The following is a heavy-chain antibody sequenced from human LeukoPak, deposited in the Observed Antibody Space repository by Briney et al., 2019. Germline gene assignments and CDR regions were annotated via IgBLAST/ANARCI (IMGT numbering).Heavy chain of an antibody. J-gene: IGHJ6*02. V-gene: IGHV3-23*01. Sequence: GGSLRLSCAASGVTFSSYAMSWVRQAPGKGLEWVSAISGSGGSTYYADSVKGRFTISRDNSKNTLYLQMNSLRAEDTAVYYCAKDGTRWLQLAHYYYYGMDVWGQGTTVTVSS. D-gene: IGHD5-24*01. CDR1: GVTFSSYA. CDR3: AKDGTRWLQLAHYYYYGMDV. CDR2: ISGSGGST.